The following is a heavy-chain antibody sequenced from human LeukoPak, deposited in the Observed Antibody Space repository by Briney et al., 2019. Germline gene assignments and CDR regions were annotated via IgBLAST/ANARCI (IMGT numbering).Heavy chain of an antibody. V-gene: IGHV3-53*01. D-gene: IGHD3-22*01. CDR1: GFTASTHH. J-gene: IGHJ4*02. CDR2: RQPGNVS. CDR3: ARERDYDTYFDY. Sequence: GGSLRLSCTVSGFTASTHHMAWVRQAPGKGLEWVSVRQPGNVSYYADSVTGRFTTSTDSSTNTLFLQMRDLRAEDTALYYCARERDYDTYFDYWGQGTLVIVSS.